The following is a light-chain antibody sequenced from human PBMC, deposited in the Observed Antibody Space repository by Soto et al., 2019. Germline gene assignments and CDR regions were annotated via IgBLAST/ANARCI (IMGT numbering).Light chain of an antibody. Sequence: EIVMTQSPATLSVSPGERATLSCRASQSVSSNLAWYQQKPGQAPRLLIYGASTRATGITARFSGSGSGTEFTLTISSLQSEDFAVYYCQQYNNWHWTFGQGTKVEIK. CDR3: QQYNNWHWT. V-gene: IGKV3-15*01. J-gene: IGKJ1*01. CDR2: GAS. CDR1: QSVSSN.